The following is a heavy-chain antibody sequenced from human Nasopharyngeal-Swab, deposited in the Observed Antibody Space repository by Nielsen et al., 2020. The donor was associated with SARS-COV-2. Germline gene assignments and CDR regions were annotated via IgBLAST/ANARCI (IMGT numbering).Heavy chain of an antibody. V-gene: IGHV4-4*02. D-gene: IGHD6-13*01. J-gene: IGHJ6*04. CDR1: GGSISSSNW. Sequence: SETPSLTCAVSGGSISSSNWWSLVRQPPGKGLEWIGEIYHSGSTNYNPSLKSRVTISVDKSKNQFSLKLSSVTAADTAVYYCARGIAADGKRGKEEEEGGRDVGGKGSTGTVSS. CDR2: IYHSGST. CDR3: ARGIAADGKRGKEEEEGGRDV.